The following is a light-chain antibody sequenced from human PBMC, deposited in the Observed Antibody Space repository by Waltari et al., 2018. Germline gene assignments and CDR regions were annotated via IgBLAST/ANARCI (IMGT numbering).Light chain of an antibody. J-gene: IGKJ2*01. Sequence: DIVMTQSPESLAVSLGERATINCKSSQSFFYNSNNQHSLAWYQQKPGQPPKLLIYWASTRESGVPDRFSGSGSGTDFTLTISSLQAEDVAVYYCQQYDSTPQTFGQGTKLEIK. CDR2: WAS. V-gene: IGKV4-1*01. CDR3: QQYDSTPQT. CDR1: QSFFYNSNNQHS.